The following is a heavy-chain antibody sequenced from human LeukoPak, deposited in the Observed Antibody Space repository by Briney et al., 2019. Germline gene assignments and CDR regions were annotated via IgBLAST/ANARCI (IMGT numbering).Heavy chain of an antibody. J-gene: IGHJ5*02. V-gene: IGHV4-59*08. CDR3: ARLTMVGGFDP. CDR1: GGSFSGYY. Sequence: SETLSLTCAVYGGSFSGYYWGWIRQPPGKGLEWIGSIHYSGSTDYNPSLKSRVNILADTSKNQFSLKLNSVTAADTAVYYCARLTMVGGFDPWGQGTLVTVSS. CDR2: IHYSGST. D-gene: IGHD3-10*01.